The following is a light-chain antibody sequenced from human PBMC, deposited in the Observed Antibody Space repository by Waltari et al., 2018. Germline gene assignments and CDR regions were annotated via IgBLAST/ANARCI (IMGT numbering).Light chain of an antibody. Sequence: IMLTQSPGTLSLSPGERATLSCRASQSISRYLAWYQQKPGQAPRVLIDGASTRATGIPYRFSGSGSGTDFSLTISGLEPEDSAVYYCQHHFRLPATFGQGTKVEIK. CDR2: GAS. J-gene: IGKJ1*01. CDR1: QSISRY. V-gene: IGKV3-20*01. CDR3: QHHFRLPAT.